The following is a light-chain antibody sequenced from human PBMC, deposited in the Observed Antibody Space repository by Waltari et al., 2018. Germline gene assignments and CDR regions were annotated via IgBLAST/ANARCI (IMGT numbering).Light chain of an antibody. CDR3: QRTCNAP. CDR1: QGIRTF. J-gene: IGKJ4*01. CDR2: SAS. V-gene: IGKV1-27*01. Sequence: DIQLTQSPSSLSASVGDRVTITCRVSQGIRTFLNWFRQKPGKGPKFLICSASNLQSGVPSRFSGSGSGTDFTLTISSLQPEDVATYYGQRTCNAPFGGGTQVEIK.